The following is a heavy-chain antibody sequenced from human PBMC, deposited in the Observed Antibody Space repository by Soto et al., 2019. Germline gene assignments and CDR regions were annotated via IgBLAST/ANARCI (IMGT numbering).Heavy chain of an antibody. Sequence: ASVKVSCKASGYTFTGYFIHWVRQAPGQGLEWMGYINPNSGVTKYAPRFQGRVTLTSDTSIRTAYMDLNNLKPDDTAVYYCARGGGTSLAPLRWGPGTLVTVSS. CDR1: GYTFTGYF. J-gene: IGHJ4*02. D-gene: IGHD1-1*01. CDR2: INPNSGVT. CDR3: ARGGGTSLAPLR. V-gene: IGHV1-2*02.